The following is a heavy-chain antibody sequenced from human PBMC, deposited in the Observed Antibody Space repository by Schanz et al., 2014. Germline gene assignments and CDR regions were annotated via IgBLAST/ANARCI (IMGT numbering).Heavy chain of an antibody. V-gene: IGHV3-15*01. CDR3: STAHLNYDDFDS. CDR2: IKSKTDGGTT. J-gene: IGHJ4*02. Sequence: DVQLVESGGGLVKPGGSLRLSCAGSGFDFSGAWMNWVRQAPGKGLEWVGSIKSKTDGGTTDYAAPVKGRFTFSRDDSKTTLYLQMNSLKTEDTAVYFCSTAHLNYDDFDSWGQGTLVTVSS. CDR1: GFDFSGAW. D-gene: IGHD3-3*01.